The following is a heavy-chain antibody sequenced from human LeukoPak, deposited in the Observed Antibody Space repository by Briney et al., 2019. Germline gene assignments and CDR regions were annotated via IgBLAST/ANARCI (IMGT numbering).Heavy chain of an antibody. CDR1: GFTFSSYG. D-gene: IGHD3-3*01. CDR3: ARETDGTWGQTYYDFWSGYLGFDY. Sequence: HPGRSLRLSCAASGFTFSSYGMHWVRQAPGKGLEWVAVIWYDGSNKYYADSVKGRFTISRDNSKNTLYLQMNSLRAEDTAVYYCARETDGTWGQTYYDFWSGYLGFDYWGQGTLVTVSS. V-gene: IGHV3-33*01. J-gene: IGHJ4*02. CDR2: IWYDGSNK.